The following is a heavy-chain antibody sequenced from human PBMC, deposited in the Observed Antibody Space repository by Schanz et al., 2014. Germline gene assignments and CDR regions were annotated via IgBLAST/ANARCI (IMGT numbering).Heavy chain of an antibody. CDR3: TRDRGALVTHNDALNL. Sequence: VQLVESGGGVVHPGGSLRLSCAASGFTFRGHAMHWVRQAPGQGLEKVAVTSTDGTNTYYAASVRGRFTISRDNSKNTVYLQMDSLRSEDTAVYYCTRDRGALVTHNDALNLWGQGTMVSVSS. D-gene: IGHD2-8*02. V-gene: IGHV3-30*04. CDR2: TSTDGTNT. CDR1: GFTFRGHA. J-gene: IGHJ3*01.